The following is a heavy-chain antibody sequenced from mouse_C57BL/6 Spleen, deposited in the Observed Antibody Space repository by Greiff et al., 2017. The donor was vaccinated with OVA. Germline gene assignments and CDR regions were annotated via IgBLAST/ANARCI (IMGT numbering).Heavy chain of an antibody. CDR3: ARDRGVYSNYGGGFAY. Sequence: EVQLKESGGGLVKPGGSLKLSCAASGFTFSSYAMSWVRQTPEKRLEWVATISDGGSYTYYPDNVKGRFTISRDNAKNNLYLQMSHLKSEDTAMYYCARDRGVYSNYGGGFAYWGQGTLVTVSA. J-gene: IGHJ3*01. CDR1: GFTFSSYA. D-gene: IGHD2-5*01. V-gene: IGHV5-4*01. CDR2: ISDGGSYT.